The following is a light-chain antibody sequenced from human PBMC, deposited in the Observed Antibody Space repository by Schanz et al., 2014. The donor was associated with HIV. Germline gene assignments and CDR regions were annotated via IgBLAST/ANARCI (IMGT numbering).Light chain of an antibody. Sequence: DIQMTQSPSTLSASVGDRVTITCRASQSVDSWLAWYQQKPGKAPKLLIYRASGLQSGVPSRFSGSGSGTEFTLTISSLQPDDFATYYCQQYAVSSWTFGLGTRV. CDR3: QQYAVSSWT. V-gene: IGKV1-5*03. J-gene: IGKJ1*01. CDR2: RAS. CDR1: QSVDSW.